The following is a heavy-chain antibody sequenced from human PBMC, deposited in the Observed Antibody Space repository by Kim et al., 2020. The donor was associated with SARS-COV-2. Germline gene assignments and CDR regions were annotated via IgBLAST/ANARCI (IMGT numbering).Heavy chain of an antibody. CDR3: ARSLLSGNYEFYF. CDR2: VYYTGTT. Sequence: SETLSLTCTVSGDTVSGDSTAKYYWSWIRQSPGKGPEWIGYVYYTGTTNYNSSLKSRITISVDTSNNQFSLKLSSVTAADTAVYYCARSLLSGNYEFYF. D-gene: IGHD1-26*01. J-gene: IGHJ4*01. CDR1: GDTVSGDSTAKYY. V-gene: IGHV4-61*01.